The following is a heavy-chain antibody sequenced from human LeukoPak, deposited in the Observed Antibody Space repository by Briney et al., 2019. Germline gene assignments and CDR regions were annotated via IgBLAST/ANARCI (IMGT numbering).Heavy chain of an antibody. Sequence: GPLRLSCAASGFTVSSSYMSWVRQAPGKGLEWVSAISGSGGSTFYADSVKGRFTISRDNSRNTLYLQMNSLRAEDTAVYYCAKDSSGSSGWYYYFDYWGQGTLVTVSS. CDR2: ISGSGGST. CDR1: GFTVSSSY. D-gene: IGHD6-19*01. J-gene: IGHJ4*02. V-gene: IGHV3-23*01. CDR3: AKDSSGSSGWYYYFDY.